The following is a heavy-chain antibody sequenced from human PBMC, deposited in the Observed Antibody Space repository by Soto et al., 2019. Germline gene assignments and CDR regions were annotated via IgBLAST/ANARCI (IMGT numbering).Heavy chain of an antibody. CDR2: ISSSGSTI. CDR1: GFTFSSYE. V-gene: IGHV3-48*03. CDR3: ARGICTAGCYYYYYGMDV. Sequence: EVQLVESGGGLVQPGGSLRLSCAASGFTFSSYEMNWVRQAPGKGLEWVSYISSSGSTIYYADSVKGRFTISRDNAKNSLYLQMNSLRAEDTAVYYCARGICTAGCYYYYYGMDVWGQGTTVTVSS. J-gene: IGHJ6*02. D-gene: IGHD2-8*01.